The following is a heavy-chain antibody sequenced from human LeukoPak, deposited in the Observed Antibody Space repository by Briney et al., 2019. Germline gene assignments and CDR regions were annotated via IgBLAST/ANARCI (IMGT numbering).Heavy chain of an antibody. Sequence: SETLSLTCAVSGVSISSYYWSWIRQPPGKGLEWIGDIYYSGSTNYNPSLKSRVTISVDTSKRQCSLKLSSVTAADTAVYYCARAAAAGPAGYYHGMDVWGQGTTVTVSS. J-gene: IGHJ6*01. CDR1: GVSISSYY. V-gene: IGHV4-59*01. CDR3: ARAAAAGPAGYYHGMDV. CDR2: IYYSGST. D-gene: IGHD6-13*01.